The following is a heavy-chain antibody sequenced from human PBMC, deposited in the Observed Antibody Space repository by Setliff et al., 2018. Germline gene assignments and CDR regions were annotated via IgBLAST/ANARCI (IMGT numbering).Heavy chain of an antibody. V-gene: IGHV4-59*11. D-gene: IGHD2-15*01. CDR2: IHYSGTT. J-gene: IGHJ4*02. CDR1: GGSSSSHY. Sequence: SETLSLTCTVSGGSSSSHYWSWIRQPPGEGLEWIGYIHYSGTTNYNPSLKSRVTLSLDTAKNQFSLELRAVTAADTALYYCARENGYCSGGACYFMFDYWGQGTLVTV. CDR3: ARENGYCSGGACYFMFDY.